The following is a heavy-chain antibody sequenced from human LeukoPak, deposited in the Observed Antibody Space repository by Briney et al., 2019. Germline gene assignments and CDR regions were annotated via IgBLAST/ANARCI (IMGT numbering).Heavy chain of an antibody. J-gene: IGHJ5*02. CDR1: GYTFTSYD. CDR3: ARAGYYTTTVTTILGWFDP. CDR2: MNPNSGNT. D-gene: IGHD4-17*01. V-gene: IGHV1-8*01. Sequence: ASVKVSCKASGYTFTSYDINWVRQATGQGLEWMGWMNPNSGNTGYAQKFQGRATMTRNTSISTAYMELSSLRSEDTAVYYCARAGYYTTTVTTILGWFDPWGQGTLVTVSS.